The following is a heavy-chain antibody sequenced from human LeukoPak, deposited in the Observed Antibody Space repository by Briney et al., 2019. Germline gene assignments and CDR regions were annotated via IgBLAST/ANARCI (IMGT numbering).Heavy chain of an antibody. CDR3: ARALKQLVYYFDY. D-gene: IGHD6-13*01. CDR2: INPNSGGT. V-gene: IGHV1-2*02. J-gene: IGHJ4*02. CDR1: GYTFTGYY. Sequence: ASVKVSCKASGYTFTGYYMHWVRQAPGQGLEWMGWINPNSGGTNYAQKFQGRVTMTRDTSISTAYMELSRLRSDDTAVYYCARALKQLVYYFDYWGQGTLVTVSS.